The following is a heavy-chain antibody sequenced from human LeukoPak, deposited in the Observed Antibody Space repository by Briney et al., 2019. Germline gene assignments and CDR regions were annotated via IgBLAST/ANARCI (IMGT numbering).Heavy chain of an antibody. CDR3: ARDQEWELRLID. CDR2: INPNSGGT. V-gene: IGHV1-2*02. Sequence: ASVEVSCKASGYTFIANYMHWVRQAPGQGLEWMGWINPNSGGTNYAQKFQGRVTMTRDTSISTAYMELSRLRSDDTAVYYCARDQEWELRLIDWGQGTLVTVSS. J-gene: IGHJ4*02. CDR1: GYTFIANY. D-gene: IGHD1-26*01.